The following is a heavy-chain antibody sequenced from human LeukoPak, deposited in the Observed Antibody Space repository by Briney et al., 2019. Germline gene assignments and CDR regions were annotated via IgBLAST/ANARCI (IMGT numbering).Heavy chain of an antibody. CDR3: ASPNGVSIDY. D-gene: IGHD3-10*01. CDR1: GGSTSSGSHY. Sequence: SETLSLTCTVSGGSTSSGSHYWSWIRQPAGKGLEWIGRVYSDGGTDYNPSLKSRVTISVDTSNNQFSLNLSSVTAADTAVYYCASPNGVSIDYWGQGIMVTVSS. CDR2: VYSDGGT. J-gene: IGHJ4*02. V-gene: IGHV4-61*02.